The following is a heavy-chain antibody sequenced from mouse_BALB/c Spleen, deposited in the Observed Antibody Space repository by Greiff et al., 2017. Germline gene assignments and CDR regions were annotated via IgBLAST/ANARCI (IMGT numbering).Heavy chain of an antibody. CDR1: GFTFSSYA. J-gene: IGHJ2*01. D-gene: IGHD2-2*01. CDR2: ISSGGSYT. Sequence: EVQLVESGGGLVKPGGSLKLSCAASGFTFSSYAMSWVRQSPEKRLEWVAEISSGGSYTYYPDTVTGRFTISRDNAKNTLYLEMSSLRSEDTAMYYCAREGLRAFDYWGQGTTLTVSS. V-gene: IGHV5-9-4*01. CDR3: AREGLRAFDY.